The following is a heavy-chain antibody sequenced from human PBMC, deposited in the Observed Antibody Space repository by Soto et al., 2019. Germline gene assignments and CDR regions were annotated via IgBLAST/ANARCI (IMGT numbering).Heavy chain of an antibody. Sequence: QVQLVQSGAEVKKPGASVKVSCKASGYTFTSYGISWVRQAPGQGLEWMGWISTYYGNTIVAQKLQGRVTMTTHTSTSTAYMEVRSLRSDDTAIYYCATDKDGHRDYWGQGTLVTVSS. J-gene: IGHJ4*02. CDR3: ATDKDGHRDY. D-gene: IGHD4-17*01. V-gene: IGHV1-18*01. CDR2: ISTYYGNT. CDR1: GYTFTSYG.